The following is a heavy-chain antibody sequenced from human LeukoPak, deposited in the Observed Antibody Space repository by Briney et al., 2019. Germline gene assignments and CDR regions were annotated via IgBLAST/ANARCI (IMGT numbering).Heavy chain of an antibody. J-gene: IGHJ6*03. Sequence: GGSLRLSCAASGFTFSSYWMSWVRQAPGKGLEWVANIKQDGSEKYYVDSVKGRFTISRDNAKNSLYLQMNSLRAEDTAVYYCARDRLTIFGVILGTNMDVWGKGTTVTVSS. V-gene: IGHV3-7*01. CDR3: ARDRLTIFGVILGTNMDV. CDR1: GFTFSSYW. D-gene: IGHD3-3*01. CDR2: IKQDGSEK.